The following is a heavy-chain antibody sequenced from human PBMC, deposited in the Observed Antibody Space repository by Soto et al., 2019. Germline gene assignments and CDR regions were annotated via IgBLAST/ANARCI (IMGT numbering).Heavy chain of an antibody. Sequence: GGSLRLSCAASGFTFSTYSMHWVRQAPGKGLEWVAPISYDGSYKCYADSVKGRFTISRDKSKKTLYLQMNSLRAEDTAVYYCSKDSGRWLQRGIDYWGQGTVVTVSS. V-gene: IGHV3-30*18. CDR3: SKDSGRWLQRGIDY. D-gene: IGHD5-12*01. CDR2: ISYDGSYK. CDR1: GFTFSTYS. J-gene: IGHJ4*02.